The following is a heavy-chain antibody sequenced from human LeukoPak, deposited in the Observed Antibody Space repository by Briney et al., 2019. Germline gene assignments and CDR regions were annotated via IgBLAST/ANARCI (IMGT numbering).Heavy chain of an antibody. CDR3: ARDANSGWYYHFDY. D-gene: IGHD6-19*01. Sequence: SVKVSCKASGGTFSSYAISWVRQAPGQGLEWVGGIIPIFGAANYAQKFQGRVTITADESTSTAYMELSSLRSEDTAVYYCARDANSGWYYHFDYWGQGTLVTVSS. CDR2: IIPIFGAA. CDR1: GGTFSSYA. V-gene: IGHV1-69*13. J-gene: IGHJ4*02.